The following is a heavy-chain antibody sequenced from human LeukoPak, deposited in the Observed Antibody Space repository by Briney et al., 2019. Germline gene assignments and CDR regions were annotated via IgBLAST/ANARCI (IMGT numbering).Heavy chain of an antibody. CDR1: GGSISSYY. D-gene: IGHD1-26*01. Sequence: SETLSLTCTVSGGSISSYYWSWIRQPPGKGLEWIGYIYYSGSTNYNPSLKRRVTISVDTSKNQFSLKLSSVTAADTAVYYCARTGSYPIAASYDYWGQGTLVTVSS. CDR3: ARTGSYPIAASYDY. V-gene: IGHV4-59*08. CDR2: IYYSGST. J-gene: IGHJ4*02.